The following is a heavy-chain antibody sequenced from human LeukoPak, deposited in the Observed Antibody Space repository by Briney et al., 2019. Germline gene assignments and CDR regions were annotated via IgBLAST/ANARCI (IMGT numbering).Heavy chain of an antibody. CDR3: AKVQEMATILPPSHY. CDR2: ISGSGGTI. Sequence: PGGSLRLSCAASGFTFSSYAVSWVRQAPGKELQWVSSISGSGGTIYYADSVKGRFTISRDNSKNTLYLQMNSLRAEDTAVYYCAKVQEMATILPPSHYWGQGTLVTVSS. J-gene: IGHJ4*02. V-gene: IGHV3-23*01. D-gene: IGHD5-24*01. CDR1: GFTFSSYA.